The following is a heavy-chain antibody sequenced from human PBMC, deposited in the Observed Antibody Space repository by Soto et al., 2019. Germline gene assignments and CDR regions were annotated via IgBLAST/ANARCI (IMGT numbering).Heavy chain of an antibody. CDR3: ALASHDRNSIYYFEA. Sequence: QVQLVQSGAEVKQPGSSVKVSCKASGGVFSNYALTWVRQAPGQGPEWVGGLVPVFGTPNYAPKFQCRVTVTSDESTRAAYLELRPLTSSVTSSYYLALASHDRNSIYYFEAWGQGTLVRVPS. CDR2: LVPVFGTP. V-gene: IGHV1-69*01. CDR1: GGVFSNYA. J-gene: IGHJ5*02. D-gene: IGHD4-4*01.